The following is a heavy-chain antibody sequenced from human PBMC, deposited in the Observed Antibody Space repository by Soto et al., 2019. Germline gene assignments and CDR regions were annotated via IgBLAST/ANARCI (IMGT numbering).Heavy chain of an antibody. CDR1: GDSVSSNNIA. CDR2: TYYRSKWYN. D-gene: IGHD2-15*01. V-gene: IGHV6-1*01. Sequence: PSQTLSLTCAVSGDSVSSNNIAWNWLRQSPWRGLEWLGRTYYRSKWYNEYAVSVRSRITINLDTSKNQFSLQLNSVTPEDRAVYYCGRARWSTFDYWGQGAQVTVPQ. CDR3: GRARWSTFDY. J-gene: IGHJ4*02.